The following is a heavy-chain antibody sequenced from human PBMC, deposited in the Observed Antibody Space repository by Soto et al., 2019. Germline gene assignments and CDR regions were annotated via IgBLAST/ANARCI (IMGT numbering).Heavy chain of an antibody. CDR2: IFPSDSDT. V-gene: IGHV5-51*01. CDR1: GYSFTSYW. D-gene: IGHD5-12*01. CDR3: ARKRINGYILDAFDI. J-gene: IGHJ3*02. Sequence: GESLKISCNGSGYSFTSYWIGWVRQMPGKGLEWMGIIFPSDSDTKYSPSFQGQVTISADKSISTAYLRWSSLKASDTAMYYCARKRINGYILDAFDIWGQGTMVTVS.